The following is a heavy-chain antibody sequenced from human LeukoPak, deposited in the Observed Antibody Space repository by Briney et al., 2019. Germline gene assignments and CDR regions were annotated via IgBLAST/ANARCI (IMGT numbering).Heavy chain of an antibody. J-gene: IGHJ4*02. D-gene: IGHD3-10*01. CDR3: AKDPRLLWFGELDYFDY. V-gene: IGHV3-30*02. CDR2: IRYDGSNK. Sequence: PGGSLRLSCATSGFTFSTYWMYWVRQVPGKGLEWVAFIRYDGSNKYYADSVKGRFTISRDNSKNTLYLQMNSLRAEDTAVYYCAKDPRLLWFGELDYFDYWGQGTLVTVSS. CDR1: GFTFSTYW.